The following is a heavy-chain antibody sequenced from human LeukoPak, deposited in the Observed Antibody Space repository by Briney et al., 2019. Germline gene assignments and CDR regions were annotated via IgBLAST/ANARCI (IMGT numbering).Heavy chain of an antibody. V-gene: IGHV3-30*02. J-gene: IGHJ6*03. CDR2: IRYDGSNK. Sequence: PGGSLRLSCAASGFTFSSYGMHWVRQAPGKGLEWVAFIRYDGSNKYYADSVKGQFTISRDNSKNTLYLQMNSLRAEDTAVYYCAKEGYSGSAYYYYYYMDVWGKGTTVTISS. CDR1: GFTFSSYG. CDR3: AKEGYSGSAYYYYYYMDV. D-gene: IGHD1-26*01.